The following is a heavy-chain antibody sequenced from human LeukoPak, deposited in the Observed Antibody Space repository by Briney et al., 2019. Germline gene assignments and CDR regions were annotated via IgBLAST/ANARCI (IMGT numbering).Heavy chain of an antibody. CDR2: IYHSGST. Sequence: PSETLSLTCTVSGYSISSGYYWGWIRQPPGKGLEWIGSIYHSGSTYYNPSLKSRVTISVDTSKNQFSLKLSSVTAADTAVYYCARALYSSSWWDNWFDPWGQGTLVTVSS. CDR1: GYSISSGYY. V-gene: IGHV4-38-2*02. J-gene: IGHJ5*02. CDR3: ARALYSSSWWDNWFDP. D-gene: IGHD6-13*01.